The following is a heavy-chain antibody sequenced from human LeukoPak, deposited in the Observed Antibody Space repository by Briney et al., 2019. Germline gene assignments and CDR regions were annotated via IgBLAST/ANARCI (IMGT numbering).Heavy chain of an antibody. Sequence: ASVKVSCKASGYTFTSSGISWVRQAPGQGLEWMGWISAYNGNTNYAQKLQGRVTMTTDTSTSTAYMELRSLRSDDTAVYYCARVISASGHNFFDPWGQGTLVTVSS. V-gene: IGHV1-18*01. CDR1: GYTFTSSG. D-gene: IGHD6-13*01. CDR3: ARVISASGHNFFDP. J-gene: IGHJ5*02. CDR2: ISAYNGNT.